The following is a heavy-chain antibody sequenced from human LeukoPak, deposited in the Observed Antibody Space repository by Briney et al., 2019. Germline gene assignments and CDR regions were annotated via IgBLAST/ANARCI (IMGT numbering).Heavy chain of an antibody. D-gene: IGHD6-19*01. Sequence: ASVKVSCKASGYTFTSYGISWVRQAPGRGLEWMGWISAYNGNTNYAQKLQGRVTMTTDTSTSTAYMELRSLRSDDTAVYYCARDDLYSSGWYGLIDYWGQGTLVTVSS. V-gene: IGHV1-18*01. CDR1: GYTFTSYG. CDR3: ARDDLYSSGWYGLIDY. J-gene: IGHJ4*02. CDR2: ISAYNGNT.